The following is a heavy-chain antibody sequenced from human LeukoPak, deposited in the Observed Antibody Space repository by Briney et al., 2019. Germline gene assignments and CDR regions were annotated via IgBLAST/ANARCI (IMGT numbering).Heavy chain of an antibody. CDR3: ARIVHYYGSGSYQGAFDI. CDR1: GFTFSSYA. Sequence: GGSLRLSCAASGFTFSSYAMSWVRQAPGKGLEWVSAISGSGGSTYYADSVKGRFTISRDNAKNSLYLQMNSLRAEDTAVYYCARIVHYYGSGSYQGAFDIWGQGTMVTVSS. J-gene: IGHJ3*02. CDR2: ISGSGGST. D-gene: IGHD3-10*01. V-gene: IGHV3-23*01.